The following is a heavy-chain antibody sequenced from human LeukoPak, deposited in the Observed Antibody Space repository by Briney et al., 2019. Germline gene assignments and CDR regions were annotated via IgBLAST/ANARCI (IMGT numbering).Heavy chain of an antibody. J-gene: IGHJ4*02. CDR1: GFTFDDYA. D-gene: IGHD3-10*01. V-gene: IGHV3-9*01. Sequence: GRSLRLSCAASGFTFDDYAMHWVRQAPGKGLEWVSGISWNSGSIGYADSVKGRFTISRDNAKNSLYLQMNSLRAEDTAVYYCARVTSGSYSPFDYWGQGTLVTVSS. CDR2: ISWNSGSI. CDR3: ARVTSGSYSPFDY.